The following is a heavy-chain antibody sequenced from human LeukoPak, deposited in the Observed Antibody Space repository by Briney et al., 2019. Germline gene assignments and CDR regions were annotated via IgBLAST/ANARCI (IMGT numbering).Heavy chain of an antibody. Sequence: GGSLRLSCAASGFTFSSYAMSWVRQAPGKGLEWVSAISGSGGSTYYAGSVKGRFTISRDNSKNTLYLQMNSLRAEDTAVYYCAKDYGGLRHYYDILTGSGNHYFDYWGQGTLVTVSS. CDR3: AKDYGGLRHYYDILTGSGNHYFDY. D-gene: IGHD3-9*01. V-gene: IGHV3-23*01. CDR2: ISGSGGST. J-gene: IGHJ4*02. CDR1: GFTFSSYA.